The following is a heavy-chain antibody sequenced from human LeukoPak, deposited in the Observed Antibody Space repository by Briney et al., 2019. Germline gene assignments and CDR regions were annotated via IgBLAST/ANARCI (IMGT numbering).Heavy chain of an antibody. CDR1: GGSISSYY. D-gene: IGHD2-15*01. V-gene: IGHV4-4*07. CDR2: IYTSGST. J-gene: IGHJ4*02. Sequence: SETLSLTCTVSGGSISSYYWSWIRQPAGKGLEWIGRIYTSGSTNYNPSLKSRVTMSVDPSKNQFSLKLSSWTAADTAVYYCASDPRYCSGGSCYSGNYFDYWGQGTLVTVSS. CDR3: ASDPRYCSGGSCYSGNYFDY.